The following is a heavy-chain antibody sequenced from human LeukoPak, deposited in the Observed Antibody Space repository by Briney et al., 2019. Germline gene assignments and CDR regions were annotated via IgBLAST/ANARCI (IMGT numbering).Heavy chain of an antibody. Sequence: GGSLRLSCAASGFTFSSYSMNWVRQAPGKGLEWVSYISSSSSTIYYADSVKGRFTISRDNAKNSLYLQMNSLRAEDTAVYYCARERDSSSWYAAFDIWGQGTMVTVSS. CDR3: ARERDSSSWYAAFDI. CDR2: ISSSSSTI. CDR1: GFTFSSYS. J-gene: IGHJ3*02. V-gene: IGHV3-48*01. D-gene: IGHD6-13*01.